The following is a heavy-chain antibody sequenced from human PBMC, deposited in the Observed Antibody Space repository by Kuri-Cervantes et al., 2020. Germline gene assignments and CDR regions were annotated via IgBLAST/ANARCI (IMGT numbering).Heavy chain of an antibody. J-gene: IGHJ6*03. CDR1: GGSFSGYY. CDR2: INHSGST. D-gene: IGHD6-6*01. CDR3: ARGIGIAARPGYYYYMDV. V-gene: IGHV4-34*01. Sequence: SETLSLTCAVYGGSFSGYYWNWIRQPPGKGLEWIGEINHSGSTNYNPSLKSRVTISVDTSKNQFSLKLSSVTAADTAVYYCARGIGIAARPGYYYYMDVWGKGTTVTVSS.